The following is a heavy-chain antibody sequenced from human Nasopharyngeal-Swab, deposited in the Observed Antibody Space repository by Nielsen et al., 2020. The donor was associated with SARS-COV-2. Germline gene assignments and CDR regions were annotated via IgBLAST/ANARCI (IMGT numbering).Heavy chain of an antibody. CDR3: ARDFLVGASDYGNVDY. CDR2: ISGSGGST. V-gene: IGHV3-23*01. D-gene: IGHD1-26*01. J-gene: IGHJ4*02. Sequence: GGSLRLSCGASGFTFSNYAMTWVRQAPGQGLEWVSTISGSGGSTYYADSVQGRFTISRDNSKNTLYLQMNSLRAEDTAVYYCARDFLVGASDYGNVDYWGQGTLVTVSS. CDR1: GFTFSNYA.